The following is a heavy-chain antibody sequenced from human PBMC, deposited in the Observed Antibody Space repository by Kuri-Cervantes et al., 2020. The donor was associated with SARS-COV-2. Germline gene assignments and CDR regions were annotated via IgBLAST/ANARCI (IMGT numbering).Heavy chain of an antibody. CDR3: ARSVSRTIFGVGNWFDP. J-gene: IGHJ5*02. CDR1: GYTFTSYD. D-gene: IGHD3-3*01. Sequence: ASVKVSCKASGYTFTSYDINWVRQATGQGLEWMGWMNPNRGNTGYAQKFQGRDTITRNTSISTAYMELSSLRPEDTAVYYCARSVSRTIFGVGNWFDPWGQGTLVTVSS. CDR2: MNPNRGNT. V-gene: IGHV1-8*03.